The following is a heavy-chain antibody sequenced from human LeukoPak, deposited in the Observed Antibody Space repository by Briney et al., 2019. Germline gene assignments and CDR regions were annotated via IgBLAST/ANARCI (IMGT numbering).Heavy chain of an antibody. J-gene: IGHJ4*02. CDR2: INPNSGGT. CDR1: GYTFTDYY. Sequence: GASVKVSCKASGYTFTDYYMHWVRQAPGQGLEWMGWINPNSGGTNYAQKFQGRVTMTRDTSISTAYMELSRLRSDDTAFYYCARVNYDMSGYYHLDYWGQGPLVTVSS. V-gene: IGHV1-2*02. CDR3: ARVNYDMSGYYHLDY. D-gene: IGHD3-22*01.